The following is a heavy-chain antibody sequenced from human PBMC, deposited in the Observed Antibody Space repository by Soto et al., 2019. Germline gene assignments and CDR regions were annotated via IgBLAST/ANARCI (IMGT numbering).Heavy chain of an antibody. CDR2: IQNDESAK. Sequence: GGSLRLSCAASGVSFSAYGIHGVRQAPGKGLEWVAFIQNDESAKHYADPVKGRFTISRDNFKNTASVQMNSLRAEDTAVYYCAREYSGRGLHAFYGWGQGTMVTVSS. CDR1: GVSFSAYG. V-gene: IGHV3-30*02. D-gene: IGHD5-12*01. CDR3: AREYSGRGLHAFYG. J-gene: IGHJ3*01.